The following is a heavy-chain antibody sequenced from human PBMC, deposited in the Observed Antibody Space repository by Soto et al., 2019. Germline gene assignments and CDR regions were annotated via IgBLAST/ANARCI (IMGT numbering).Heavy chain of an antibody. V-gene: IGHV4-39*01. Sequence: QLQLQESGPGLVKPSETLSLTCTVSGGSISSSSYYWGWIRQPPGKGLEWIGSIYYSGSTYYNPSLKSRVTISVDTSKNQFSLKLSSVTAADTAVYYCARNYDSSGWYFDLWGRGTLVTVSS. J-gene: IGHJ2*01. CDR1: GGSISSSSYY. CDR3: ARNYDSSGWYFDL. CDR2: IYYSGST. D-gene: IGHD3-22*01.